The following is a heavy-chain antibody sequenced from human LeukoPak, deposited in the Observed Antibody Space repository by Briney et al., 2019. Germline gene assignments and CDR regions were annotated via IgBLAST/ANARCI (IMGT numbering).Heavy chain of an antibody. V-gene: IGHV3-21*01. CDR2: LISSSDYI. Sequence: GGSLRLSCAASGFTLSSYRVTWVRQAPGKGLEWVSSLISSSDYIYYADSVKGRFTISRDNAKNSLYLQMNSLTVADTAVYYCAREGNCAGTTCHFDFWGQGTLVTVSS. D-gene: IGHD2-2*01. CDR1: GFTLSSYR. J-gene: IGHJ4*02. CDR3: AREGNCAGTTCHFDF.